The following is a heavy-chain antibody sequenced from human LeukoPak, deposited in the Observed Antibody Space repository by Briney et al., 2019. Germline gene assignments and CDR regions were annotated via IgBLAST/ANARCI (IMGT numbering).Heavy chain of an antibody. Sequence: SVKVSCKASGYTFTSYAISWVRQAPGQGLEWMGGIIPIFGTANYAQKFQGRVTITADESTSTAYMELSSLRSEDTAVYYCARDRGYCSGGSCYFYYFDYWGQGTLVTVSS. V-gene: IGHV1-69*13. CDR2: IIPIFGTA. D-gene: IGHD2-15*01. CDR1: GYTFTSYA. J-gene: IGHJ4*02. CDR3: ARDRGYCSGGSCYFYYFDY.